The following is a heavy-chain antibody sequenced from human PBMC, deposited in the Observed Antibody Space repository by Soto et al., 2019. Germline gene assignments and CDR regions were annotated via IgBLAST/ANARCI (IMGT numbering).Heavy chain of an antibody. J-gene: IGHJ4*02. V-gene: IGHV4-59*01. D-gene: IGHD2-2*03. CDR1: GGSISSYY. CDR2: IYYSGST. Sequence: SETLSLTCTVSGGSISSYYWSWIRQPPGKGLEWIGYIYYSGSTNYNPSLKSRVTISVDTSKNQFSLKLSSVTAADTAVYYCARSKAGYCSSKRCRGYYFDYWGQGTLVTVSS. CDR3: ARSKAGYCSSKRCRGYYFDY.